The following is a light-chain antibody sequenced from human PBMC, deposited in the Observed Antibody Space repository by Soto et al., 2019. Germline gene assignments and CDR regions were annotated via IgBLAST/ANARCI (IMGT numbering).Light chain of an antibody. J-gene: IGLJ1*01. CDR3: SSYTSNNFYV. Sequence: QSVLTQPASVSGSPGQSITISCTGTSSDISDYNYVSWYQQHPGKAPKLMIYEVSDRPSGLSNRFSGSKPGNTASLTISRLQPEDEADYYCSSYTSNNFYVFGTGTKVTVL. CDR2: EVS. V-gene: IGLV2-14*01. CDR1: SSDISDYNY.